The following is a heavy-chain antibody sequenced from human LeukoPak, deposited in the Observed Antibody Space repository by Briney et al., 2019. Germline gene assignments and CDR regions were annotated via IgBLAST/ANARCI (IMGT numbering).Heavy chain of an antibody. D-gene: IGHD1-7*01. J-gene: IGHJ3*02. CDR2: IKSDGGSP. Sequence: PGGSLRLSCAASGFTFSSYWMHWVRQAPGKGLVWVSRIKSDGGSPTYADSVKGRFTISRDNAKNTLYLQMNSLRAEDTAVYYCARDGLELRGASDIWGQGTMVTVSS. CDR1: GFTFSSYW. V-gene: IGHV3-74*01. CDR3: ARDGLELRGASDI.